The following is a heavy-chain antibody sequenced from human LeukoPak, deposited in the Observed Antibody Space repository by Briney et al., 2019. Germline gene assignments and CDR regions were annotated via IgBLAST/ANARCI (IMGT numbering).Heavy chain of an antibody. D-gene: IGHD5-18*01. V-gene: IGHV3-11*05. J-gene: IGHJ4*02. CDR2: ISSTGSYT. CDR1: GXTFSDFY. CDR3: ARDRLQYSYGYDY. Sequence: GGSLRLSCAASGXTFSDFYMSWIRQAPGKGREWVSYISSTGSYTDYADSVKGRFTISRDNAKNSLYLQMNSLRAEDTAVYYCARDRLQYSYGYDYWGQGTLVTVSS.